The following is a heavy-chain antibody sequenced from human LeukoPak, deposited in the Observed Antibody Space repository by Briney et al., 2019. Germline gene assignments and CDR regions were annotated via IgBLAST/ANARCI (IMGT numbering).Heavy chain of an antibody. Sequence: GGSLRLSCAASGFTFSSYEMNWVRQAPGKGLEWVSYISSSGSTIYYADSVKGRFTISRDNAKNSPYLQMNSLRAEDTAVYYCARYDIAAAGPYFDYWGQGTLVTVSS. CDR3: ARYDIAAAGPYFDY. CDR1: GFTFSSYE. D-gene: IGHD6-13*01. J-gene: IGHJ4*02. CDR2: ISSSGSTI. V-gene: IGHV3-48*03.